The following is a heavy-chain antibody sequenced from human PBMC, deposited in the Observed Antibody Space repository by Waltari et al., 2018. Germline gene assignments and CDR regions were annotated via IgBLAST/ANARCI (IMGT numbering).Heavy chain of an antibody. J-gene: IGHJ4*02. CDR3: ARVSRGYDFWSGYFDY. V-gene: IGHV1-69*02. D-gene: IGHD3-3*01. CDR1: GGTISSYT. CDR2: IIPILGIA. Sequence: QVQLVQSGAEVKKPGSSVKVSCKASGGTISSYTISRVRQAPGQGLEWMGRIIPILGIANYAQKFQGRVTITADKSTSTAYMELSSLRSEDTAVYYCARVSRGYDFWSGYFDYWGQGTLVTVSS.